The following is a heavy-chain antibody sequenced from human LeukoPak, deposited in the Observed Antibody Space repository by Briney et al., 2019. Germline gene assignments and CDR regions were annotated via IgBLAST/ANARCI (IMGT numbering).Heavy chain of an antibody. CDR1: GYTFTGYD. Sequence: ASVKVSCKASGYTFTGYDMHWVRQAPGQGLEWIGWINPNSGGTNYAQKFQGGVTMTRDTSISRAYMEVSRLRSDDTAVYYCAREREMATIGDAFDIWGQGTMVTVSS. D-gene: IGHD5-24*01. CDR2: INPNSGGT. J-gene: IGHJ3*02. V-gene: IGHV1-2*02. CDR3: AREREMATIGDAFDI.